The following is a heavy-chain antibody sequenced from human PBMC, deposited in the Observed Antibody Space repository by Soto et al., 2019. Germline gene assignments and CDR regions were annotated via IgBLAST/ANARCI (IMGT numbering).Heavy chain of an antibody. CDR2: IYYSGST. CDR1: GGSISSGDYY. J-gene: IGHJ6*02. CDR3: GTMPIVVEPAPMDV. D-gene: IGHD2-2*01. V-gene: IGHV4-30-4*01. Sequence: PSETLSLTCTVSGGSISSGDYYWSWIRQPPGKGLEWIGYIYYSGSTSYNASLKSRTSISADPSNNQFSLKLHSLTAADAAVYFCGTMPIVVEPAPMDVWGHGTSVT.